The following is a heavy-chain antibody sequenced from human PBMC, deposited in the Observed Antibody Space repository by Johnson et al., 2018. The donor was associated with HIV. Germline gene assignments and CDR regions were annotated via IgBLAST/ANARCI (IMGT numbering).Heavy chain of an antibody. Sequence: VKLVESGGGLVQPGGSLRLSCAASGFTFSSYWMSWVRQAPGKGLEWVSYISSSGSTIYYADSVKGRFTISRDNSKNTVYLQMNSLRDEDTAVYYCAKVPKAVAGTDAFDIWGQGTMVTVSS. V-gene: IGHV3-48*02. CDR3: AKVPKAVAGTDAFDI. D-gene: IGHD6-19*01. CDR1: GFTFSSYW. CDR2: ISSSGSTI. J-gene: IGHJ3*02.